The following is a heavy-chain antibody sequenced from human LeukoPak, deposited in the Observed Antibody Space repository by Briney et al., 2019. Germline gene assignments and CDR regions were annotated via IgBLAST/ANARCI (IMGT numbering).Heavy chain of an antibody. Sequence: GASVKVSCKTSGYTFTGYYMHWVRQAPGQGLEWMGWINPNSGGTNYAQKFQGRVTMTRDTSISTAYMELSRLRSDDTAVYYCARDSSFPGIAARPGNWFDPWGQGTLVTVSS. CDR2: INPNSGGT. CDR3: ARDSSFPGIAARPGNWFDP. D-gene: IGHD6-6*01. J-gene: IGHJ5*02. V-gene: IGHV1-2*02. CDR1: GYTFTGYY.